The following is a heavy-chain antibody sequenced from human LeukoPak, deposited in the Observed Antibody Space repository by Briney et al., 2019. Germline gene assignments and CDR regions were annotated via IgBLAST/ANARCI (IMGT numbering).Heavy chain of an antibody. CDR1: GGTFSSYA. CDR3: ARGWMADYYYMDV. D-gene: IGHD5-12*01. Sequence: ASVKVSCKASGGTFSSYAISWVRQAPGQGLEWMGWINPNSGGTNYAQKFQGRVTMTRDTSISTAYMELSRLRSDDTAVYYCARGWMADYYYMDVWGKGTTVTVSS. V-gene: IGHV1-2*02. J-gene: IGHJ6*03. CDR2: INPNSGGT.